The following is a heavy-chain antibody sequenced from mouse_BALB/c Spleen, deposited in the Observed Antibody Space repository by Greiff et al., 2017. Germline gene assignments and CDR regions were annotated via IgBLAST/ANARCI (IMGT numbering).Heavy chain of an antibody. CDR2: IRNKANGYTT. Sequence: EVKLMESGGGLVQPGGSLRLSCATSGFTFTDYYMSWVRQPPGKALEWLGFIRNKANGYTTEYSASVKGRFTISRDNYQSILYLQMNTLRAEDSATYYCARDLYDGYFYWYFDVWGAGTTVTVSS. V-gene: IGHV7-3*02. D-gene: IGHD2-3*01. CDR3: ARDLYDGYFYWYFDV. J-gene: IGHJ1*01. CDR1: GFTFTDYY.